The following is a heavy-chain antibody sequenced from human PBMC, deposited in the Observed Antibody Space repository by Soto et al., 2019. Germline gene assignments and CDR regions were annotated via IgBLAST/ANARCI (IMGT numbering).Heavy chain of an antibody. Sequence: PSETLSLTCTVSGGSISSSSYYWGWIRQPPGEGLEWIGSIYYSGSTYYNPSLKSRVTISVVTSKNQVSLKLTSATAADTAVYFCARDHPLGVAYGPDAFDLWGQGTKVTVSS. J-gene: IGHJ3*01. D-gene: IGHD3-3*01. CDR3: ARDHPLGVAYGPDAFDL. CDR2: IYYSGST. CDR1: GGSISSSSYY. V-gene: IGHV4-39*07.